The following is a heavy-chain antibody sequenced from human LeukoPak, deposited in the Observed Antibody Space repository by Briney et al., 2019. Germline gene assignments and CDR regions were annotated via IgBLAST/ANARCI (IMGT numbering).Heavy chain of an antibody. Sequence: SETLSLTCTVSGGFISSYYWSWIRQPPGKGLEWIGYIYYSGSTNYNPSLKSRVTISVATSKNQFSLQLSSVTAADTAVYYGARAGPSYYYYGMDDWGQGTTVTVSS. J-gene: IGHJ6*02. V-gene: IGHV4-59*01. CDR1: GGFISSYY. CDR3: ARAGPSYYYYGMDD. CDR2: IYYSGST.